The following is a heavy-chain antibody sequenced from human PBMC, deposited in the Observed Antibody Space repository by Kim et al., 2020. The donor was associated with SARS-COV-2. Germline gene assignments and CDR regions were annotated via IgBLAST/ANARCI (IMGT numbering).Heavy chain of an antibody. CDR1: GYTFTSYD. Sequence: ASVKVSCKASGYTFTSYDINWVRQATGQGLEWMGWMNPNSGNTGYAQKFQGRVTMTRNTSISTAYMELSSLRSEDTAVYYCARGGPYSSSPDYYYYYGMDVWGQGTTVTVSS. V-gene: IGHV1-8*01. CDR3: ARGGPYSSSPDYYYYYGMDV. D-gene: IGHD6-6*01. J-gene: IGHJ6*02. CDR2: MNPNSGNT.